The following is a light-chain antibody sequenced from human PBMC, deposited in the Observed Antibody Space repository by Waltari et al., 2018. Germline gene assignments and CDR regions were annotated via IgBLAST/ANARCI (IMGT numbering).Light chain of an antibody. Sequence: EIVMTQSPATLSVSPGERATLSCRASQSVSSNLAWYQQKPGQAPRLLIYGASTRATGIPARFSGSGSGTEFTLTISSLQSEDFAVYYCQQYNNWPPEKTFGQGTKLEFK. CDR2: GAS. CDR1: QSVSSN. J-gene: IGKJ2*01. CDR3: QQYNNWPPEKT. V-gene: IGKV3-15*01.